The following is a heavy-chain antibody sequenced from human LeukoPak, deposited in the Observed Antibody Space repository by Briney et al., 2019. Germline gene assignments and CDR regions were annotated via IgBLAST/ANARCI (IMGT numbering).Heavy chain of an antibody. CDR2: ISTYNGNT. Sequence: ASVKVSCRTSGYTVSRFGITWVRQAPGQGLEWMGWISTYNGNTDYAQKLQGRVTVTTDTSTKTAYMELRSLRSDDTAVYYCVSGDDFDYWGQGTLVTVSS. J-gene: IGHJ4*02. CDR1: GYTVSRFG. D-gene: IGHD1-26*01. V-gene: IGHV1-18*01. CDR3: VSGDDFDY.